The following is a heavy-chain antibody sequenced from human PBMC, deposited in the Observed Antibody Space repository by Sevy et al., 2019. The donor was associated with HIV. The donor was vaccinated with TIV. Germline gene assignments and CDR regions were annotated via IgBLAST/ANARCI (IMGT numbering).Heavy chain of an antibody. D-gene: IGHD2-2*01. J-gene: IGHJ4*02. Sequence: SLRLSCAASGFTFDDYAMHWVRQAPGKGLEWVSGISWNSGSIGYADSVKGRFTISRDNAKNSLYLQMNSLRAEDTALYYCAKSSQAAIVVVPAAIDYWGQGTLVTVSS. CDR2: ISWNSGSI. CDR3: AKSSQAAIVVVPAAIDY. V-gene: IGHV3-9*01. CDR1: GFTFDDYA.